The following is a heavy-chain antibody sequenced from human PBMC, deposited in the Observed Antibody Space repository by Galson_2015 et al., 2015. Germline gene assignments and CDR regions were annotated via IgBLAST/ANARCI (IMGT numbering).Heavy chain of an antibody. V-gene: IGHV4-39*01. CDR3: ARFLNREYYFDY. CDR2: YYSGST. Sequence: YYSGSTYYNLSLKSRVTISVDTSKNQFSLKLSSVTAADTAVYYCARFLNREYYFDYWGQGTLVTVSS. J-gene: IGHJ4*02.